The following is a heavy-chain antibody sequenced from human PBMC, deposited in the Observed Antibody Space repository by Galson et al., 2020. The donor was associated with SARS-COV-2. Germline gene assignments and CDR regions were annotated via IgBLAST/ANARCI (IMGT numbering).Heavy chain of an antibody. CDR2: INHSGST. D-gene: IGHD3-9*01. J-gene: IGHJ4*02. CDR3: ATRDYDILTGYSNYFDY. CDR1: GGSFSGYY. V-gene: IGHV4-34*01. Sequence: SETLSLTCAVYGGSFSGYYWSWIRQPPGKGLEWIGEINHSGSTNYNPSLKSRVTISVDTSKNQFSLKLSSVTAADTAVYYCATRDYDILTGYSNYFDYWGQGTLVTVSS.